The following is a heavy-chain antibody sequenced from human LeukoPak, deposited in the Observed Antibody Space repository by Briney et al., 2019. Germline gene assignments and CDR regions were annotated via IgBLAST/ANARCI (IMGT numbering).Heavy chain of an antibody. V-gene: IGHV3-23*01. CDR2: ITDSGGRT. D-gene: IGHD4-17*01. CDR1: AFTFNTYP. CDR3: AKERQTTTDFDS. Sequence: GGSLRLSCAASAFTFNTYPMAWVRQAPGKGLEWVSLITDSGGRTYYADSVKGRFTISRDNSKNTLYLQMSSLRVEDTAIYYCAKERQTTTDFDSWGQGTLVTVSS. J-gene: IGHJ4*02.